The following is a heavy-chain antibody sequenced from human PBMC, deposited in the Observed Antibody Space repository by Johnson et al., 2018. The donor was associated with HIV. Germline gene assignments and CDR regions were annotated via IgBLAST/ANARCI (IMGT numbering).Heavy chain of an antibody. Sequence: VQLVESGGGLVQPGGSLRLSCAASGFTFSSYAMHWVRQAPGKGLEYVSAISSNGGSTYYANSVKGRFTVSRDNAKNSLYLQMNSLRAEDTAVYYCARDTITMVQGVSMGGAFDIWGQGTMVTVSS. CDR2: ISSNGGST. J-gene: IGHJ3*02. D-gene: IGHD3-10*01. V-gene: IGHV3-64*01. CDR3: ARDTITMVQGVSMGGAFDI. CDR1: GFTFSSYA.